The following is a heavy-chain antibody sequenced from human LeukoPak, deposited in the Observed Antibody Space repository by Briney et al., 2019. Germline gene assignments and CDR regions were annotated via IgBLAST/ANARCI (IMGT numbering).Heavy chain of an antibody. CDR3: AKAIDYYDSSGLFDY. CDR2: ISWNSGSI. V-gene: IGHV3-9*01. D-gene: IGHD3-22*01. CDR1: GFTFDDYA. Sequence: GGSLRLSCAASGFTFDDYAMHWVRQAPGKGLEWVSGISWNSGSIGYADSVKGRFTISRDNAKNSLYLQMNSLRAEDTALYYCAKAIDYYDSSGLFDYWGQGTLVTVSS. J-gene: IGHJ4*02.